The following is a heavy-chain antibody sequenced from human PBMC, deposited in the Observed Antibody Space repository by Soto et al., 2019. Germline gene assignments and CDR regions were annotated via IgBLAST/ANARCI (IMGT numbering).Heavy chain of an antibody. J-gene: IGHJ4*02. D-gene: IGHD4-17*01. V-gene: IGHV3-23*01. Sequence: PGGSLRLSCAASGFTFSSYAMSWVRQAPGKGLEWVSAISGSGGSTYYADSVKGRFTISRDNSKNTLYLQMNSLRAEDTAVCYCAIVHGTTGYGDYVGYWGQGTLVTVSS. CDR3: AIVHGTTGYGDYVGY. CDR1: GFTFSSYA. CDR2: ISGSGGST.